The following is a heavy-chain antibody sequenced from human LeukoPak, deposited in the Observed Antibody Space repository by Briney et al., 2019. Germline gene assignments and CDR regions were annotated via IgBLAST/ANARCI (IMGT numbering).Heavy chain of an antibody. CDR3: ARGLRYFDWLLCDY. CDR1: GFTFDDYG. Sequence: GGSLRLSCAASGFTFDDYGMSWVRQTPGKGLEWVSGINWNGGYTGYVDSVKGRFTISRDNAKNSLYLQMNSLRAEDTALYYSARGLRYFDWLLCDYWGQGTLVTVSS. CDR2: INWNGGYT. V-gene: IGHV3-20*04. J-gene: IGHJ4*02. D-gene: IGHD3-9*01.